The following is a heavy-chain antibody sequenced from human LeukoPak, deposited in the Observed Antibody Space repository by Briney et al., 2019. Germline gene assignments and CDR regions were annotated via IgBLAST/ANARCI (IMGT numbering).Heavy chain of an antibody. CDR1: GFTFTSSA. J-gene: IGHJ6*04. Sequence: RASVKVSCKASGFTFTSSAVQWVRQARGQGLEWIGWIVVGSGNTNYAQKFQERVTITRDMSTSTAYMELSSLRSEDTAVYYCAAPGGYCSGGSCPQDYYYYGMDVWGKGTTVTVSS. CDR2: IVVGSGNT. CDR3: AAPGGYCSGGSCPQDYYYYGMDV. D-gene: IGHD2-15*01. V-gene: IGHV1-58*01.